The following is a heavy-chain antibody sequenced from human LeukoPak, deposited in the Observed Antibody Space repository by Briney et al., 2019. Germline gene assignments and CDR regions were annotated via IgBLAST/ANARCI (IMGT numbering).Heavy chain of an antibody. CDR3: ARDGEPAGIAAAGSRVDAFDI. CDR1: GFTFSSYSM. V-gene: IGHV4-4*02. CDR2: IYHSGST. J-gene: IGHJ3*02. Sequence: GSLRLSCAASGFTFSSYSMNWVRQAPGKGLEWIGEIYHSGSTNYNPSLKSRVTISVDKSKNQFSLKLSSVTAADTAVYYCARDGEPAGIAAAGSRVDAFDIWGQGTMVTVSS. D-gene: IGHD6-13*01.